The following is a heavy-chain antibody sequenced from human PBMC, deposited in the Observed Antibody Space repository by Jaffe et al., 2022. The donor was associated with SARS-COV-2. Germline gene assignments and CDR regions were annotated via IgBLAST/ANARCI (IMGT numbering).Heavy chain of an antibody. V-gene: IGHV1-24*01. J-gene: IGHJ6*02. CDR2: FDPEDGET. CDR1: GYTLTELS. D-gene: IGHD1-26*01. Sequence: QVQLVQSGAEVKKPGASVKVSCKVSGYTLTELSMHWVRQAPGKGLEWMGGFDPEDGETIYAQKFQGRVTMTEDTSTDTAYMELSSLRSEDTAVYYCATDKMGAKGVHYYYGMDVWGQGTTVTVSS. CDR3: ATDKMGAKGVHYYYGMDV.